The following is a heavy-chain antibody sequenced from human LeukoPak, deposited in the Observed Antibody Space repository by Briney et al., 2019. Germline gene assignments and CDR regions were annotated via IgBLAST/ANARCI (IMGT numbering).Heavy chain of an antibody. CDR3: AKSRSSGWPHYFDY. Sequence: GGSLRLSCAASGFTFSGAWMSWVRQAPGKGLEWVSGISWNSGSIGYADSVKGRFTISRDNAKNSLYLQMNSLRAEDTALYYCAKSRSSGWPHYFDYWGQGTLVTVSS. J-gene: IGHJ4*02. CDR2: ISWNSGSI. D-gene: IGHD6-19*01. V-gene: IGHV3-9*01. CDR1: GFTFSGAW.